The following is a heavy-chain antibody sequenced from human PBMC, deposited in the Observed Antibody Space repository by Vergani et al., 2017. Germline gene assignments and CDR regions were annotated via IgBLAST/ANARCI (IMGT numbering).Heavy chain of an antibody. Sequence: QVQLQESGPGLVKPSETLSLTCTVSGCSISSYYWTWIRQPPGKGLEWIGNIYYTGSTNYNPSLQSRVTMSVDTSNNQFSLRLSSVTAADTAVYYCARGWVSGWYGELDYWGQGTLVTVSS. D-gene: IGHD6-19*01. CDR1: GCSISSYY. V-gene: IGHV4-59*01. J-gene: IGHJ4*02. CDR3: ARGWVSGWYGELDY. CDR2: IYYTGST.